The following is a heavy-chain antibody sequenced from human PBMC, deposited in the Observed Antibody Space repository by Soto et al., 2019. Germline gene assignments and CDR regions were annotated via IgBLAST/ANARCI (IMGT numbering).Heavy chain of an antibody. Sequence: GGSLRLSCAASGFTFSSYAMSWVRQAPGKGLEWVSAISGSGGSTYYADSVKGRFTISRDNSKNTLYLKMNSLRAEDTAVYYCAKTGIAAAGRTRRNWFDPWGQGTLVTVSS. V-gene: IGHV3-23*01. CDR2: ISGSGGST. D-gene: IGHD6-13*01. J-gene: IGHJ5*02. CDR1: GFTFSSYA. CDR3: AKTGIAAAGRTRRNWFDP.